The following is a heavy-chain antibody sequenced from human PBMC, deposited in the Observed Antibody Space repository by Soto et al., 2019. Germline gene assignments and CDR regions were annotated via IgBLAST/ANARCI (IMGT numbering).Heavy chain of an antibody. D-gene: IGHD3-22*01. CDR3: AKDYYDSSGPPSGMDV. J-gene: IGHJ6*02. Sequence: PGGSLRLSCAASGFSCSNYAMSWVRQAPGQGLEWLSAISGPGSTIYYADSVKGRFTISRDNSKNTLYLQMNSLTAEDTAVYYCAKDYYDSSGPPSGMDVWGQGTTVTVSS. CDR1: GFSCSNYA. CDR2: ISGPGSTI. V-gene: IGHV3-23*01.